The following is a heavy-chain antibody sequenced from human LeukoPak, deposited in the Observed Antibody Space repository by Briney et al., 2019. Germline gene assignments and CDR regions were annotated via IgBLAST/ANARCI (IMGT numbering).Heavy chain of an antibody. Sequence: GSLRLSCAASGFTFSTYWMHWVRQAPGKGLVWVSRINRDGSSTSYADSVKGRFTISRDNAKNTLYLQMNSLRAEDTAVYYCARDRETYYDILTGYYTLGDAFDIWGQGTMVTVSS. J-gene: IGHJ3*02. CDR3: ARDRETYYDILTGYYTLGDAFDI. D-gene: IGHD3-9*01. V-gene: IGHV3-74*01. CDR1: GFTFSTYW. CDR2: INRDGSST.